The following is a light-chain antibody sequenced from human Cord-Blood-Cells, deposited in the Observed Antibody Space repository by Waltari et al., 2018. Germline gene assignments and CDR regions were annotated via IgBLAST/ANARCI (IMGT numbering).Light chain of an antibody. CDR1: SSNIGSNT. V-gene: IGLV1-44*01. CDR2: SNN. Sequence: QSVLTQPPSASGTPGQRVTISCSGSSSNIGSNTVHWYQPLPGTAPKLLIYSNNPRPSGVPDRFPGPKSGTSASLAISGLQSEDEADYYCAAWDDSLNGWVFGGGTKLTVL. CDR3: AAWDDSLNGWV. J-gene: IGLJ3*02.